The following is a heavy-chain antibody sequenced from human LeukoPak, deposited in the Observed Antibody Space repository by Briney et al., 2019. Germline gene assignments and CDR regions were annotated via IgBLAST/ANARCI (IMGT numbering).Heavy chain of an antibody. J-gene: IGHJ4*02. V-gene: IGHV3-11*01. Sequence: GGSLRLSCAASGFTFSDYYMSWIRQAPGKGLEWVSYISSSGSTIYYADSVKGRFTISRDNAKNSLYLQMNSLRAEDTAVYYCARDRSEWELRSLGYWGQGTLVTVSS. CDR2: ISSSGSTI. D-gene: IGHD1-26*01. CDR1: GFTFSDYY. CDR3: ARDRSEWELRSLGY.